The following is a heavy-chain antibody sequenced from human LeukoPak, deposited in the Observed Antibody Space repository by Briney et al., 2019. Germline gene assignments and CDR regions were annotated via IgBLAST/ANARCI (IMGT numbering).Heavy chain of an antibody. V-gene: IGHV4-59*12. Sequence: SETLSLTCTVSGGSISSYYWSWIRQPPGKGLEWIGYIYYSGSTNYNPSLKSRVTISVDTSKNQFSLKLSSVTAADTAVYYCARGRTYYDILTGQGRRGYWFDPWGQGTLVTVSS. CDR2: IYYSGST. J-gene: IGHJ5*02. CDR3: ARGRTYYDILTGQGRRGYWFDP. CDR1: GGSISSYY. D-gene: IGHD3-9*01.